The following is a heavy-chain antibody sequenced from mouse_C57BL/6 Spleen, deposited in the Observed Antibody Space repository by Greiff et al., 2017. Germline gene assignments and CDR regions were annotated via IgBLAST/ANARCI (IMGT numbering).Heavy chain of an antibody. CDR1: GYTFTNYW. V-gene: IGHV1-63*01. Sequence: VQLQQSGAELVRPGTSVKMSCKASGYTFTNYWIGWAKQRPGHGLEWIGDIYPGGGYTNHNEKFKGKATPTADTSSSTAYMQFSSLTSEDSAIYYGTRRGSSSGWYFDGWNTGTSLTVSS. D-gene: IGHD1-1*01. CDR2: IYPGGGYT. J-gene: IGHJ1*03. CDR3: TRRGSSSGWYFDG.